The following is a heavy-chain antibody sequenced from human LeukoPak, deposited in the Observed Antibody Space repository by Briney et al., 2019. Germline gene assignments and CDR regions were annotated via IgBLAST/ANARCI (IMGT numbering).Heavy chain of an antibody. D-gene: IGHD3-22*01. CDR2: VNPNSGHT. CDR1: GYTFTSYD. J-gene: IGHJ5*02. Sequence: ASVKVSCKASGYTFTSYDINWVRQATGQGLEWMGWVNPNSGHTGFAQKFQGRVSMTSNTSISTAYMEVRSLRSEDTAVYYCARLYYYDSSGYYHNWFDPWGQGTLVTVSS. CDR3: ARLYYYDSSGYYHNWFDP. V-gene: IGHV1-8*01.